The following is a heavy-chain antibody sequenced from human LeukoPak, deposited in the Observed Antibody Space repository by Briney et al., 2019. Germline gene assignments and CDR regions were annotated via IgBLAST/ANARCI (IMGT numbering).Heavy chain of an antibody. CDR3: ARLTTKELLWFGEYAC. CDR2: IYYSGST. D-gene: IGHD3-10*01. V-gene: IGHV4-31*03. CDR1: GGSISSGGYY. J-gene: IGHJ4*02. Sequence: TSETLSLTCTVSGGSISSGGYYWSWIRQHPGKGLEWIGYIYYSGSTYYNPSLKSRVTISVDTSKNQFSLKLSSVTAADTAVYYCARLTTKELLWFGEYACWGQGTLVTVSS.